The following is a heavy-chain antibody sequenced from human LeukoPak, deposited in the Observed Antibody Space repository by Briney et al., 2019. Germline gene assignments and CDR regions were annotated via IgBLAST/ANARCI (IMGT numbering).Heavy chain of an antibody. J-gene: IGHJ6*03. CDR1: GYTFT. CDR2: INPSGGST. D-gene: IGHD3-3*01. Sequence: ASVKVSCKASGYTFTIHWVRQAPGQGLEWMGIINPSGGSTSYAQKFQGRVTITADKSTSTAYMELSSLRSEDMAVYYCARARYETRIWPKSRYDYYHYMDVWGKGTTVTVSS. V-gene: IGHV1-46*01. CDR3: ARARYETRIWPKSRYDYYHYMDV.